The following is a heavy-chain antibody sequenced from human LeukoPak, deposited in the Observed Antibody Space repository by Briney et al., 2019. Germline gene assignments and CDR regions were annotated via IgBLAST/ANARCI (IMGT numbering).Heavy chain of an antibody. J-gene: IGHJ3*02. V-gene: IGHV1-18*01. CDR3: ARDYYQIGNSWYDVFDI. D-gene: IGHD2/OR15-2a*01. CDR1: GYTFVNYG. CDR2: ISTYNGDT. Sequence: ASVKVSCTTSGYTFVNYGISWVRQAPGQGLEWVGWISTYNGDTRYSQKFQGRVTMTTDTSTSTVYMELRSLRSDDTAVFYCARDYYQIGNSWYDVFDIWGQGTMVTVSS.